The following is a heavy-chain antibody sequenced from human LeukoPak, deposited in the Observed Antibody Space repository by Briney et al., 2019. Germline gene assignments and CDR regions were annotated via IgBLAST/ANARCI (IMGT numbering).Heavy chain of an antibody. V-gene: IGHV1-46*01. Sequence: ASVKVSCRASGYTFTNYVINWVRQAPGQGLEWMGIINPSGGSTSYAQKFQGRVTMTRDMSTSTVYMELSSLRSEDTAVYYCARAVVGGEEHFDYWGQGTLVTVSS. D-gene: IGHD1-26*01. J-gene: IGHJ4*02. CDR3: ARAVVGGEEHFDY. CDR2: INPSGGST. CDR1: GYTFTNYV.